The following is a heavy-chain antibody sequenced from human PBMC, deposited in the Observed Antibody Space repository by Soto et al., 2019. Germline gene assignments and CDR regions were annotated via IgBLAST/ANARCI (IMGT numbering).Heavy chain of an antibody. J-gene: IGHJ6*02. CDR3: ARDRCSGGSCYVSALYGMDV. CDR2: IYSGGST. Sequence: GGSLRLSCAASGFTVISNYMSWVRQAPGKGLEWVSVIYSGGSTYYADSVKGRFTISRDNSKNTLYLQMNSLRAEDTAVYYCARDRCSGGSCYVSALYGMDVWGQGTTVTVSS. V-gene: IGHV3-53*01. D-gene: IGHD2-15*01. CDR1: GFTVISNY.